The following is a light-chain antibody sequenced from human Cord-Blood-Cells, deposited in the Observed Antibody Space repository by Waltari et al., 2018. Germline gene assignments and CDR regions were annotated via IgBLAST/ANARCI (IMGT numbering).Light chain of an antibody. Sequence: QSALTQPASVSGSPGQSITISCTGTSSDVGSYNLVSWYQQHPGKAPKLMIYAGSKRPSGVSNRVSGSESGNTSSLTISGLQAEDEADYYCFSYAGSSTYVFGTGTKVTVL. CDR1: SSDVGSYNL. CDR3: FSYAGSSTYV. V-gene: IGLV2-23*01. J-gene: IGLJ1*01. CDR2: AGS.